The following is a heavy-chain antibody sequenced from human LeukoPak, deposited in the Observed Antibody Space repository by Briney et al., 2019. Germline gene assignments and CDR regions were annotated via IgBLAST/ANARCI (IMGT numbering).Heavy chain of an antibody. V-gene: IGHV4-59*01. Sequence: SETLSLTCTVSGGSISSYYWSWIRQPPGKGLEWIGYIYYSGSTNYNPSLKSRVTISVDTSKNRFSLKLSSVTAADTAVYYCARMVDRDFDYWGQGTLVTVSS. CDR3: ARMVDRDFDY. J-gene: IGHJ4*02. D-gene: IGHD2-15*01. CDR2: IYYSGST. CDR1: GGSISSYY.